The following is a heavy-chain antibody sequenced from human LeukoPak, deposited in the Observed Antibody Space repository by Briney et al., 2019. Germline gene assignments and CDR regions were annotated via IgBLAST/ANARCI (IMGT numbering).Heavy chain of an antibody. CDR2: IKQDASEK. V-gene: IGHV3-7*01. J-gene: IGHJ6*03. D-gene: IGHD2-2*01. CDR3: AREGSTIYYYYYMDV. CDR1: GFTFSSHW. Sequence: GGSLRLSCAAAGFTFSSHWMSWVRQAPGKGLEWVANIKQDASEKYYVDSVKGRFTISRDNAKNSLYLQMNSLRAEDTAVYYCAREGSTIYYYYYMDVWGKGTTVTVSS.